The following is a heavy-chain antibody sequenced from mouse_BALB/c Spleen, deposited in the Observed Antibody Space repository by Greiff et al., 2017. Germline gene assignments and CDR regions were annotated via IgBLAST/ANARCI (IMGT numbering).Heavy chain of an antibody. CDR2: IWAGGST. D-gene: IGHD2-12*01. Sequence: QVQLKESGPGLVAPSQSLSITCTVSGFSLTSYGVHWVRQPPGKGLEWLGVIWAGGSTNYNSALMSRLSISKDNSKSQVFLKMNSLQTDDTAMYYCAKGDDRGFAYWGQGTLVTVSA. CDR1: GFSLTSYG. J-gene: IGHJ3*01. CDR3: AKGDDRGFAY. V-gene: IGHV2-9*02.